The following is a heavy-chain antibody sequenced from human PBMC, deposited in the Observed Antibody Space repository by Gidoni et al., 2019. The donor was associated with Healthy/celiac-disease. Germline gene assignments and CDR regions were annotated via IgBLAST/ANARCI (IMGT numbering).Heavy chain of an antibody. Sequence: QVQLVESGGGVVQPGRSLRLSCAASGFTFSSYGMHWVRQAPGKGLEWVAVIWYDGSNKYYADSVKGRFTISRDNSKNTLYLQMNSLRAEDTAVYYCARDSLYMVRGSTSFDYWGQGTLVTVSS. J-gene: IGHJ4*02. CDR1: GFTFSSYG. CDR2: IWYDGSNK. D-gene: IGHD3-10*01. V-gene: IGHV3-33*01. CDR3: ARDSLYMVRGSTSFDY.